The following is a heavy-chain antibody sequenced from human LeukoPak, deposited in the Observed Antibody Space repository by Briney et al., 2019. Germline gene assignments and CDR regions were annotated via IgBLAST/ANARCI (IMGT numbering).Heavy chain of an antibody. CDR3: ARGPLWFGESNWFDP. V-gene: IGHV3-21*01. J-gene: IGHJ5*02. CDR1: GFTFSSYS. Sequence: GGSLRLSCAASGFTFSSYSMNWVRQAPGKGLEWVSSTSSSSSYIYYADSVKGRFTISRDNTKNSLYLQMNSLRAEDTAVYYCARGPLWFGESNWFDPWGQGTLVTVSS. D-gene: IGHD3-10*01. CDR2: TSSSSSYI.